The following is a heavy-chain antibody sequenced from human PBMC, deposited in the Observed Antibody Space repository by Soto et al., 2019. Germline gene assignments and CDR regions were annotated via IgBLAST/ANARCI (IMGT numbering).Heavy chain of an antibody. CDR1: GGTFSSYA. D-gene: IGHD3-22*01. V-gene: IGHV1-69*13. CDR3: ARSYDSSGYFCTV. J-gene: IGHJ4*02. Sequence: ASVKVSCKASGGTFSSYAISWVRQAPGQGLEWMGGIIPIFGTANYAQKFQGRVTITADESTSTAYMELSSLRSEDTAVYYCARSYDSSGYFCTVWGQGTLVPVSA. CDR2: IIPIFGTA.